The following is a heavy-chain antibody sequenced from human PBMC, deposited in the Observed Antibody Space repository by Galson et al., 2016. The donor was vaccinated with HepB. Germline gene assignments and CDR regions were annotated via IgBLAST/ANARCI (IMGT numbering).Heavy chain of an antibody. Sequence: SLRLSCAASGFTLSSYWMSWVRQAPGKGLEWVASIKQDGSEKHYADSVKGRFTISRDNAKNSLYLQMNTLRDEDRAVYFCARLFQPMTIFDYWGQGTLVTVSS. CDR1: GFTLSSYW. J-gene: IGHJ4*02. CDR3: ARLFQPMTIFDY. CDR2: IKQDGSEK. V-gene: IGHV3-7*03. D-gene: IGHD3-22*01.